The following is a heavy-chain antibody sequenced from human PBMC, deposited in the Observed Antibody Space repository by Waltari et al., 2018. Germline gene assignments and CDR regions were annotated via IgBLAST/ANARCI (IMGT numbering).Heavy chain of an antibody. D-gene: IGHD2-2*01. V-gene: IGHV1-8*01. CDR2: MNPNSGNT. J-gene: IGHJ6*02. CDR3: ARGFIVVVPAATDYPDYYYYGMDV. CDR1: GYTFTSYD. Sequence: QVQLVQSGAEVKKPGASVKVSCKASGYTFTSYDINWVRQATGQGLEWMGGMNPNSGNTGYAQKFQGRVTMTRNTSISTAYMELSSLRSEDTAVYYCARGFIVVVPAATDYPDYYYYGMDVWGQGTTVTVSS.